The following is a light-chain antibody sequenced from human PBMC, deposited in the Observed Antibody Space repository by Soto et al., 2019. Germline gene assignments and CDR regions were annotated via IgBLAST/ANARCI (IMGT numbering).Light chain of an antibody. Sequence: LTQPASVSGSPGQSITISCTGTSSDVGGYNLVSWYQQHPGKAPKLMIYNVYDRPSGISYRFSGSKSGNTASLTISGLQREDEADYSCSAYTASRTYVFGTGTKGTVL. CDR2: NVY. J-gene: IGLJ1*01. CDR3: SAYTASRTYV. CDR1: SSDVGGYNL. V-gene: IGLV2-14*02.